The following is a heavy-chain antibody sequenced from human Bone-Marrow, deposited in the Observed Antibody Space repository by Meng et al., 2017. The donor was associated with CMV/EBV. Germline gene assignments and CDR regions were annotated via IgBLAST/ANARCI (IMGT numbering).Heavy chain of an antibody. Sequence: GESLKISCEASGFTFSGYWMHWVRQVRGKGLVWVSRIDPDGTYIHYADSVKGRFTVSRDNAKNKLYLQMNSLRAEDTAIYFCTRDTYSNDYYYGMDVCGQGTTVTVSS. V-gene: IGHV3-74*01. CDR3: TRDTYSNDYYYGMDV. CDR1: GFTFSGYW. D-gene: IGHD4-11*01. CDR2: IDPDGTYI. J-gene: IGHJ6*02.